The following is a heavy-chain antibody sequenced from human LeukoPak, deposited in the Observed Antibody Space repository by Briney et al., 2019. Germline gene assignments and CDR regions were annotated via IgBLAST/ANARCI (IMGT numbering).Heavy chain of an antibody. CDR3: GGDRGMRRYFDY. CDR1: GGSISSGSYY. J-gene: IGHJ4*02. Sequence: SQTLSLTCTVSGGSISSGSYYWSWIRQPAGKGLEWIGRIYTSGSTNYNPSLKSRVTLSVDTSKNQFSLKLSSVTAADTAVYYCGGDRGMRRYFDYWGQGTLVTVSS. V-gene: IGHV4-61*02. CDR2: IYTSGST. D-gene: IGHD3-10*01.